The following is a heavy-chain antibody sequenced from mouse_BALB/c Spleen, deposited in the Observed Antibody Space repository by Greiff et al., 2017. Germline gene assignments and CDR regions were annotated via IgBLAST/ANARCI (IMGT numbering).Heavy chain of an antibody. D-gene: IGHD2-14*01. V-gene: IGHV3-2*02. J-gene: IGHJ4*01. CDR3: AREVRGAMDY. CDR2: ISYSGST. CDR1: GYSITSDYA. Sequence: EVQLQESGPGLVKPSQSLSLTCTVTGYSITSDYAWNWIRQFPGNQLEWMGYISYSGSTSYNPSLKSRISITRDTSKNQFFLQLNSVTTEDTATYYCAREVRGAMDYWGQGTSVTVSS.